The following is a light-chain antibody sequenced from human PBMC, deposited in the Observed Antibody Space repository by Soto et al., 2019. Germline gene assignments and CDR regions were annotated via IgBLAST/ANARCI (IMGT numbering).Light chain of an antibody. Sequence: DIQLTQIPSTLSASIGDRVTITCRASQSLSGWLAWYQQTPGKAPKLLISDAFRLESGVPSRFRDSGSGTEFSLTISNLQPGDSATFYCPQYASYPWTFGRGTKV. V-gene: IGKV1-5*01. CDR2: DAF. CDR1: QSLSGW. J-gene: IGKJ1*01. CDR3: PQYASYPWT.